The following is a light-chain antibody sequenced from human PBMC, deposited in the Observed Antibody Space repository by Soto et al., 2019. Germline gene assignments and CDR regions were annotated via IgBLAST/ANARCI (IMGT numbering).Light chain of an antibody. CDR3: RHYKSYLET. CDR2: MAS. V-gene: IGKV1-5*03. CDR1: QSISTW. J-gene: IGKJ1*01. Sequence: DIQMAQSPSTLSASVGDRVTITCRASQSISTWLAWYQQTPGRAPKLLIYMASTLESGVPSRFSGSGSGTEFTLTISSVQPDDLATYYCRHYKSYLETFGQGTRVEIK.